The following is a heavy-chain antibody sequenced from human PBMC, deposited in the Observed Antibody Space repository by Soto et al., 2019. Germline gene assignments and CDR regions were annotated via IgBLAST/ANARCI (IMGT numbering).Heavy chain of an antibody. CDR3: ARDRGIAAGGTDSYYYYYYGMDV. V-gene: IGHV3-11*06. CDR2: ISSSSVYT. D-gene: IGHD6-13*01. J-gene: IGHJ6*02. CDR1: RFTFSDYY. Sequence: PGGSLRLSCAASRFTFSDYYMSWIRQAPGKGLEWVSYISSSSVYTSYADSVKGRFTISRDNARNSLYLQMNSLRVEDTAVYYCARDRGIAAGGTDSYYYYYYGMDVWGQGTTVTVSS.